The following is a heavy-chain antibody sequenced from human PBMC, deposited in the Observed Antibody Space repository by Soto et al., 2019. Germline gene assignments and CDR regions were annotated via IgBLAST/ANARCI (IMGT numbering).Heavy chain of an antibody. D-gene: IGHD3-16*02. CDR2: IIPILGIA. Sequence: QVQLVQSGAEVKKPGSSVKVSCKASGGTFSSYTISWVRQAPGQGLEWMGRIIPILGIANYAQKFQGRVTIPADKSTSTAYMELSSLRSEDTAVYYCAREIGDDYIWGSYRPNWFDPWGQGTLVTVSS. V-gene: IGHV1-69*08. J-gene: IGHJ5*02. CDR1: GGTFSSYT. CDR3: AREIGDDYIWGSYRPNWFDP.